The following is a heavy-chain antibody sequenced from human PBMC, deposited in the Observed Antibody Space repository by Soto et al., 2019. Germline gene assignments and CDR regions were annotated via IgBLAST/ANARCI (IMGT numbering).Heavy chain of an antibody. J-gene: IGHJ4*02. D-gene: IGHD3-3*01. CDR2: IYYDGNT. CDR3: ARSSIKPQVFMYPFDS. CDR1: GGSISSNNYY. V-gene: IGHV4-39*01. Sequence: PSETLSLTCTVSGGSISSNNYYWGWIRQPPGKGLESIANIYYDGNTYYNPSLKGRVTISLDTSKNQFSLRLNSVTAADTAVYYCARSSIKPQVFMYPFDSWGQGTLVTVSS.